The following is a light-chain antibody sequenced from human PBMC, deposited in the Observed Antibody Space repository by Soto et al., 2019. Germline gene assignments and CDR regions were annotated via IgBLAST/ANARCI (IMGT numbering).Light chain of an antibody. CDR1: QSVRYDY. CDR2: DAS. V-gene: IGKV3D-20*02. Sequence: EIVLTQSPATLSLSPGERATLSCRASQSVRYDYLAWYRQNPGQPPSLLIYDASTRAPGIPDRFSGSGSGTEFTLTISSLQSEDFATYYCQQYKSFWTFGQGTKVDIK. J-gene: IGKJ1*01. CDR3: QQYKSFWT.